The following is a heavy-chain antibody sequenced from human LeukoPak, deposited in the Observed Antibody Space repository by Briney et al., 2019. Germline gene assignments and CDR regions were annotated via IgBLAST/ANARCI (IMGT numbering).Heavy chain of an antibody. CDR2: IVVGSGNT. Sequence: ASVKVSCKASGFTFTSSAMQWVRQARGQRLEWIGWIVVGSGNTNYAQKFQERVTITRDMSTSTAYMELSSLRSEDTAVYYCATADPKVRVTGTTIDYWGQGTLVTVSS. V-gene: IGHV1-58*02. D-gene: IGHD1-7*01. CDR1: GFTFTSSA. CDR3: ATADPKVRVTGTTIDY. J-gene: IGHJ4*02.